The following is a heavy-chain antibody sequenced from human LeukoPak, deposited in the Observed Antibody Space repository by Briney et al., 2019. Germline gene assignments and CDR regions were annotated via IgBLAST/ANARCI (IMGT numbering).Heavy chain of an antibody. D-gene: IGHD4-23*01. J-gene: IGHJ6*03. CDR1: SGSISTGSYY. Sequence: SETLFLTCTVSSGSISTGSYYWGWIRQPPGKGLEWIGSIYYSGSTNYNPSLKSRVTISVDTSKNQFSLKLSSVTAADTAVYYCARVGGAPTVVTPVRDYYYMDVWGKGTTVTVSS. CDR3: ARVGGAPTVVTPVRDYYYMDV. CDR2: IYYSGST. V-gene: IGHV4-39*07.